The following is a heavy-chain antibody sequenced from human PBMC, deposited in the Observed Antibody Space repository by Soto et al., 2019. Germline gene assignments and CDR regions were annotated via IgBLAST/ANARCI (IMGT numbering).Heavy chain of an antibody. V-gene: IGHV3-30*04. CDR2: ISYDGSNK. J-gene: IGHJ3*02. D-gene: IGHD3-22*01. Sequence: GGSLRLSCAASGFTFSSYAMHWVRQAPGKGLEWVAVISYDGSNKYYADSVKGRFTISRDNSKNTLYLQMNSLRAEDTAVYYCARQDDSHAFDIWGQGTMVTVSS. CDR1: GFTFSSYA. CDR3: ARQDDSHAFDI.